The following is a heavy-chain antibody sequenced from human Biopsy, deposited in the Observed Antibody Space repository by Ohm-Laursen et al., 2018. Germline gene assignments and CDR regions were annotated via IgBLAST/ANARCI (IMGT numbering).Heavy chain of an antibody. CDR3: ATDGAGSYNEN. CDR2: ISGSGVTK. CDR1: GFTFGSYW. D-gene: IGHD3-10*01. Sequence: SLRLSCTASGFTFGSYWMTWVRQAPGKGLEWLSYISGSGVTKMYADSVKGRFTVSRDNAKNSLYLEMNNLTVEDTAVYYCATDGAGSYNENWGQGTLVSVSS. J-gene: IGHJ4*02. V-gene: IGHV3-48*03.